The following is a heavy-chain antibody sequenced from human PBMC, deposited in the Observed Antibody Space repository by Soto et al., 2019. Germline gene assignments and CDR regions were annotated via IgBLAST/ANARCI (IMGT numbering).Heavy chain of an antibody. J-gene: IGHJ5*02. Sequence: QVQLQESGPGLVKPSETLSLTCTVSGGSVPSGDHSWTWIRQHPEKGREGIGHIYSRGITYYNPSLKSRVAISVDTSKTQFSLKVTSMTAADTAVYFCARAQGSQRTYSAGQFDLWGQGTLVTVSS. D-gene: IGHD3-10*01. CDR3: ARAQGSQRTYSAGQFDL. CDR2: IYSRGIT. CDR1: GGSVPSGDHS. V-gene: IGHV4-31*03.